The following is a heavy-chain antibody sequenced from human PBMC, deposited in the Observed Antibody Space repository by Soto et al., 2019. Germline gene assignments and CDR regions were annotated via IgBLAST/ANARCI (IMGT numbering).Heavy chain of an antibody. CDR2: ISGSVGYT. Sequence: EVQLLESGGGLVQPGGSLRLSCAASGFTFSIYAMSWVRQAPGKGLEWVSAISGSVGYTYYADAVKGRFAISRDNSKNALYLQMNSLRAEDTAVYYCAKVLTAVAGTYDYWGQGTLVTVSS. J-gene: IGHJ4*02. CDR3: AKVLTAVAGTYDY. D-gene: IGHD6-19*01. V-gene: IGHV3-23*01. CDR1: GFTFSIYA.